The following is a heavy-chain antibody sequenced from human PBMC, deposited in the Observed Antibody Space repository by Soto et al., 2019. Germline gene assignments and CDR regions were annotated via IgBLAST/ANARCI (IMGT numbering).Heavy chain of an antibody. CDR3: AKDWIGDSCSVDGGLGN. CDR2: ITSNGVTT. Sequence: EVQLLESGGGLVQPGGSLRLYCAASGFTFATYAMTWVRQAPGKGLEWVSTITSNGVTTYYAASVKVRFTISIDSSKNSLYLQMESLRAEDTAIYYFAKDWIGDSCSVDGGLGNWCQGTLVTVSS. CDR1: GFTFATYA. V-gene: IGHV3-23*01. D-gene: IGHD2-15*01. J-gene: IGHJ4*02.